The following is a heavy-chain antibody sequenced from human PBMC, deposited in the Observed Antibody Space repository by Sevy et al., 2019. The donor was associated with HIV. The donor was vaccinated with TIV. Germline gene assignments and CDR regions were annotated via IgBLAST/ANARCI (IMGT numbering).Heavy chain of an antibody. J-gene: IGHJ5*02. CDR3: AGAPQGFGELWQLSWFGP. Sequence: SETLSLTCTVSGGSISGYSWNWIRQSPGKGLEWIGFIYDSGITNYNPSLKSRVTFSLDTSKNQFSLRLRSVTDADTAVYYWAGAPQGFGELWQLSWFGPWGQGTLVTVSS. CDR2: IYDSGIT. V-gene: IGHV4-59*01. CDR1: GGSISGYS. D-gene: IGHD3-10*01.